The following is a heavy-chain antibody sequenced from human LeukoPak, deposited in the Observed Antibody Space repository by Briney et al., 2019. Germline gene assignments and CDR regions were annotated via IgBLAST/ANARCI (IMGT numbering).Heavy chain of an antibody. J-gene: IGHJ6*03. CDR1: GGSFSGYY. V-gene: IGHV4-34*01. CDR2: INHSGST. Sequence: SETLSLTCAVYGGSFSGYYWSWIRQPPGKGLEWIGEINHSGSTNYNPSLKSRVTISVDTSKNQFSLKLSSVTAADTAVYYCARGDLKYSSSSDYYYYMDVWGKGTTVTVSS. CDR3: ARGDLKYSSSSDYYYYMDV. D-gene: IGHD6-6*01.